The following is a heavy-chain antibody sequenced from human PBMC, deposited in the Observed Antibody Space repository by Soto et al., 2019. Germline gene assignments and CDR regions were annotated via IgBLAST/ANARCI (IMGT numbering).Heavy chain of an antibody. V-gene: IGHV4-31*03. CDR2: IYYSGST. CDR1: GGSISSGGYY. CDR3: ARAGGYCSGGSCYSEYFQH. J-gene: IGHJ1*01. D-gene: IGHD2-15*01. Sequence: QVQLQESGPGLVKPSQTMSLTCTVSGGSISSGGYYWSWLRQHPGKGLEWIGYIYYSGSTYYNPSLKTRVTISVDTSKNQFSLKLSSVTAADTAVYYCARAGGYCSGGSCYSEYFQHWGQGTLVTFSS.